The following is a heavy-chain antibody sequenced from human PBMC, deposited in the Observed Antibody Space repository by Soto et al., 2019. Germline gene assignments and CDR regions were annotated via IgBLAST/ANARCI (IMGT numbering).Heavy chain of an antibody. CDR2: IIYDGSTK. CDR3: AKDRMGAGVRGYFDY. J-gene: IGHJ4*02. CDR1: GFTFSSYG. V-gene: IGHV3-30*18. Sequence: QVQLVESGGGVVQPGRSLRLSCAASGFTFSSYGMHWVRQAPGKGREWVAVIIYDGSTKYYADSVKGRFTISRDNSKNTLYLQMNSLRAEDTAVYYCAKDRMGAGVRGYFDYWGQGTLVTVSS. D-gene: IGHD3-10*01.